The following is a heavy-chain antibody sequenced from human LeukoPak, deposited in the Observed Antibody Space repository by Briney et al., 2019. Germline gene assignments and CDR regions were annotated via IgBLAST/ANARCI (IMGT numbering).Heavy chain of an antibody. V-gene: IGHV3-48*03. Sequence: GGSLRLSCAVSGFTFSSYEMNWVRQAPGKGLERVSYISSSGSTIYYADSVKGRFTISRDNAKNSLYLQMNSLRAEDTAVYYCARDSKWLRACDYWGQGTLVTVSS. CDR3: ARDSKWLRACDY. CDR2: ISSSGSTI. D-gene: IGHD5-12*01. CDR1: GFTFSSYE. J-gene: IGHJ4*02.